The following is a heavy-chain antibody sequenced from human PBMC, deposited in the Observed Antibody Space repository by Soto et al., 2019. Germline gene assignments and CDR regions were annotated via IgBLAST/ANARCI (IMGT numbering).Heavy chain of an antibody. Sequence: ASVKVSCKASGYTFTSYGISWVRQAPGQGLEWMGWISADDGNTNYAQKLQGRVTMTTDTSTSTAYMELRSLRSDDTAVYYCAAALVGFGELLDSYYGMDVWGQGTPVTVSS. D-gene: IGHD3-10*01. CDR1: GYTFTSYG. J-gene: IGHJ6*02. CDR2: ISADDGNT. V-gene: IGHV1-18*01. CDR3: AAALVGFGELLDSYYGMDV.